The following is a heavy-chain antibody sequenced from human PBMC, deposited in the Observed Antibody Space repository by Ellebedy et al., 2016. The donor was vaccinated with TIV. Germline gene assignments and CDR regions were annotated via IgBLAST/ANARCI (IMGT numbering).Heavy chain of an antibody. Sequence: GGSLRLSXAASGFTFSSYSMNWVRQAPGKGLEWVSYISSTTSTIYYADSVKGRFTISRDNAKNSLYLQMNSLRAEDTAVYYCAREIGGSGSAWGQGTLVTVSS. CDR3: AREIGGSGSA. CDR1: GFTFSSYS. D-gene: IGHD3-10*01. J-gene: IGHJ4*02. V-gene: IGHV3-48*04. CDR2: ISSTTSTI.